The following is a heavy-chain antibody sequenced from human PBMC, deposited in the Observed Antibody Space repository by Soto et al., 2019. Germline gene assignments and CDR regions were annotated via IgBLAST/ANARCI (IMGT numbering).Heavy chain of an antibody. CDR2: ISGFNDDT. Sequence: QAQLVQSGVEMKNVGASVKVSCKASGYTFTSYGISWVRQAPGQGLEWMVWISGFNDDTNHAQKFQCRVTVTKDTSTSTAYMELRSLKSDDTAVYYCARSGSYYPARNWFGPWGQGPLVTVSS. V-gene: IGHV1-18*01. CDR3: ARSGSYYPARNWFGP. J-gene: IGHJ5*02. CDR1: GYTFTSYG. D-gene: IGHD3-10*01.